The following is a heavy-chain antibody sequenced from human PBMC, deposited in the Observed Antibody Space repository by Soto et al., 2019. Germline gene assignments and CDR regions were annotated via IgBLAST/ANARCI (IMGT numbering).Heavy chain of an antibody. Sequence: QLHLVQSGAVVKKPGASVTVSCSASGYPVTAYYMHWVRQAPGRGLGWMGGINPATGAAKYTQTFQGRVTMTRDTSTCTVFMALGALPSADTAVFYCARGGGVGVAGSAAFDMWGQGTLVTVSS. D-gene: IGHD3-3*01. CDR1: GYPVTAYY. CDR3: ARGGGVGVAGSAAFDM. V-gene: IGHV1-2*02. CDR2: INPATGAA. J-gene: IGHJ3*02.